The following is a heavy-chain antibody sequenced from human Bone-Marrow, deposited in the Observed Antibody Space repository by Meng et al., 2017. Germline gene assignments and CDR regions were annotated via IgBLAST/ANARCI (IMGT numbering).Heavy chain of an antibody. Sequence: QVQLVESGGGLVKPGGSLRLSCAASGFTFRDYYMSWFRQAPGKGLEWVSYISSSGTTIYYVNSVKGRFTASRDNAKNSLYLQMNSLRAEDTAVYYCAKGKGGYDPFDSWGQGTLVTVSS. J-gene: IGHJ4*02. CDR3: AKGKGGYDPFDS. D-gene: IGHD5-12*01. CDR1: GFTFRDYY. CDR2: ISSSGTTI. V-gene: IGHV3-11*01.